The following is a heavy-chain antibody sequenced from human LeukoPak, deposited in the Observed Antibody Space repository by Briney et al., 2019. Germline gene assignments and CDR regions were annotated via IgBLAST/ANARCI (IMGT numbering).Heavy chain of an antibody. CDR3: ATEPLGYCSSTSCYTG. D-gene: IGHD2-2*02. V-gene: IGHV1-18*01. J-gene: IGHJ4*02. CDR1: GYTFTSYG. CDR2: ISAYNGNT. Sequence: ASVKVSCKASGYTFTSYGIGWVRQAPGQGLEWMGWISAYNGNTNYAQKLQGRVTMTTDTSTSTAYMELRSLRSDDTAVYYCATEPLGYCSSTSCYTGWGQGTLATVSS.